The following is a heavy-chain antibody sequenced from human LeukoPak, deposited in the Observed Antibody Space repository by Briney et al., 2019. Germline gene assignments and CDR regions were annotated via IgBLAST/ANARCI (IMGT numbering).Heavy chain of an antibody. CDR3: AGQSGGYSYGYDFDY. Sequence: TSSETLSLTCTVSGGSISSYYWSWIRQPPGKGLEWIGYIYYSGSTNYNPSLKSRVTISVDTSKNQFSLKLSSVTAADTAVYYCAGQSGGYSYGYDFDYWGQGTLVTVSS. V-gene: IGHV4-59*01. J-gene: IGHJ4*02. D-gene: IGHD5-18*01. CDR2: IYYSGST. CDR1: GGSISSYY.